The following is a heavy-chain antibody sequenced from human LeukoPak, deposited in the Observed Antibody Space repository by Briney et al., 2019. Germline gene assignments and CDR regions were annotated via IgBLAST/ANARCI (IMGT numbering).Heavy chain of an antibody. CDR1: GFTFSNYA. CDR2: ISTSSDST. J-gene: IGHJ4*02. CDR3: ASGLYGGVFYN. V-gene: IGHV3-23*01. D-gene: IGHD4/OR15-4a*01. Sequence: GGSLRLSCVMSGFTFSNYAMNWVRQAPGKGLEWVSDISTSSDSTYHIESVRGRFTISRDNSKNTLYLQMNSLRVDYTAVYYCASGLYGGVFYNRGQGTLVTVSS.